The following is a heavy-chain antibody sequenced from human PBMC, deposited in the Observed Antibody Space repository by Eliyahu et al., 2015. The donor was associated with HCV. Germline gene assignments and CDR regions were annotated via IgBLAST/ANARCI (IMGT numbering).Heavy chain of an antibody. J-gene: IGHJ4*02. D-gene: IGHD3-22*01. CDR3: ARGGIDYYDSSGSNSEFDY. CDR1: SGXFXXXX. CDR2: INHSGST. V-gene: IGHV4-34*01. Sequence: QVQLQQWGAGLLKPSETLSLTCAXXSGXFXXXXWSWIXQPPGKGLXWIGEINHSGSTNYNPSLKSRVTISVDTSKNQFSLKLSSVTAADTAVYYCARGGIDYYDSSGSNSEFDYWGQGTLVTVSS.